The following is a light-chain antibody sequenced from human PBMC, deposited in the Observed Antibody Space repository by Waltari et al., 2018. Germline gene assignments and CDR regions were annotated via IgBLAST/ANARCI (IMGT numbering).Light chain of an antibody. V-gene: IGLV8-61*01. CDR1: SGSVSTSHW. J-gene: IGLJ3*02. CDR2: NTN. CDR3: VLHVADAIML. Sequence: QTVVTQEPSISVSPGGTVTLTCALNSGSVSTSHWPTWCQQTPGQAPRTLIYNTNRRSAGAPDRFSGSILGNKAALTSTGAQADDESHYYCVLHVADAIMLFGGGTKLTVL.